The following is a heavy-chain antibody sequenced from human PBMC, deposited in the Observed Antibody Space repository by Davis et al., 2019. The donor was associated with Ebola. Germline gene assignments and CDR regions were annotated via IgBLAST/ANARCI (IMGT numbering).Heavy chain of an antibody. CDR1: GGSISSSSYY. CDR2: IYYSGST. J-gene: IGHJ4*02. CDR3: AGRLRWPLDY. Sequence: SETLSLTCTVSGGSISSSSYYWSWIRQPPGKGLEWIGYIYYSGSTNYNPSLKSRVTISVDTSKNQFSLKLSSVTAADTAVYYCAGRLRWPLDYWGQGTLVTVSS. D-gene: IGHD4-23*01. V-gene: IGHV4-61*01.